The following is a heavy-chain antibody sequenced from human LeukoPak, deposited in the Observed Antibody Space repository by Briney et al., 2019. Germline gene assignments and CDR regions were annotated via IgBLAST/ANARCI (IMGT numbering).Heavy chain of an antibody. J-gene: IGHJ6*03. D-gene: IGHD2-21*02. CDR3: AKRLSYYYYYMDV. CDR2: ISGSGGST. V-gene: IGHV3-23*01. Sequence: GGSLRLSCAASGFTFSSYAMSWVRQAPGKGLEWVSAISGSGGSTYYADSVKGRFTISRDNSKDTLYLQMNSLRAEDTAAYYCAKRLSYYYYYMDVWGKGTTVTVSS. CDR1: GFTFSSYA.